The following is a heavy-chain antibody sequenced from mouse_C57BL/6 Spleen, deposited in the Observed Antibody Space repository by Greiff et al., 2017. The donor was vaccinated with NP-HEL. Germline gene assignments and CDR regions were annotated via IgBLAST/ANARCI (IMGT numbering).Heavy chain of an antibody. J-gene: IGHJ3*01. CDR1: GYTFTSYW. Sequence: QVQLQQPGAELVRPGTSVKLSCKASGYTFTSYWMHWVKQRPGQGLEWIGVIDPSDSYTNYNQKFKGKATLTVDTSSSTAYMQLSSLTSEDSAVYYCARREAAQATGTGGFADWGQGTLVTVSA. V-gene: IGHV1-59*01. D-gene: IGHD3-2*02. CDR2: IDPSDSYT. CDR3: ARREAAQATGTGGFAD.